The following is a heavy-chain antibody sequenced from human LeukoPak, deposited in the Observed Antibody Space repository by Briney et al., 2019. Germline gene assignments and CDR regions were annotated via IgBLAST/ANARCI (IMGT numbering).Heavy chain of an antibody. V-gene: IGHV3-66*01. J-gene: IGHJ4*02. CDR3: ASGRSGGVFDY. D-gene: IGHD2-8*02. CDR2: IYSGGST. CDR1: GFTVSSNY. Sequence: GGSLRLSCAASGFTVSSNYMSWVRQAPGKGLEWVSVIYSGGSTYYADSVRGRFTISQDNSKNTLYLQMNSLRTEDTAVYYCASGRSGGVFDYWGQGTLVTVSS.